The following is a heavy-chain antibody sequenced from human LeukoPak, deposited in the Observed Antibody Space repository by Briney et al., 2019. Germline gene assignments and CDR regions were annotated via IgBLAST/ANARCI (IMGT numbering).Heavy chain of an antibody. CDR3: ARSSSWFPYYFDY. V-gene: IGHV4-59*12. J-gene: IGHJ4*02. Sequence: SETLSLTCIVSGGSISGYYWSWIRQPPGKGLEWIGYIHKSGSTNYNPSLKSRVTTSADTSKNQVSLKLSSVTAADTAVYYCARSSSWFPYYFDYWGQGTLVTVSS. CDR2: IHKSGST. CDR1: GGSISGYY. D-gene: IGHD6-13*01.